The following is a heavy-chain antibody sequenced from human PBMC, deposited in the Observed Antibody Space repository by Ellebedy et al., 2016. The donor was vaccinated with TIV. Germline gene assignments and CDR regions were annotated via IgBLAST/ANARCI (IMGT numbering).Heavy chain of an antibody. CDR1: GFTFSRYG. D-gene: IGHD3-10*01. Sequence: GESLKISCTASGFTFSRYGMNWVRQAPGKGLEFVSYISRSGSTISYADFVKGRFTISRDDAKNSLYLHMNSLRAEDTAVYYCARYYSPQGKFYMDVWGKGTTVIVSS. CDR2: ISRSGSTI. J-gene: IGHJ6*03. V-gene: IGHV3-48*04. CDR3: ARYYSPQGKFYMDV.